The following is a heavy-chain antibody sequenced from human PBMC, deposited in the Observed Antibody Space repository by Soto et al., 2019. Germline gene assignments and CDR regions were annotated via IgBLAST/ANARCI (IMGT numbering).Heavy chain of an antibody. Sequence: QVQLVESGGGVVQPGRSLRLSCAASGFSFSNFGMHWVRQAPGKGLEWVAVISYDGTNKYYADSVKGRFTISRDNSKNTLYLQLNSLSSDETAVYFCAEDSTHITGTYRPLWFDYWGQGPLVTVSS. CDR3: AEDSTHITGTYRPLWFDY. J-gene: IGHJ4*02. CDR1: GFSFSNFG. D-gene: IGHD1-7*01. CDR2: ISYDGTNK. V-gene: IGHV3-30*18.